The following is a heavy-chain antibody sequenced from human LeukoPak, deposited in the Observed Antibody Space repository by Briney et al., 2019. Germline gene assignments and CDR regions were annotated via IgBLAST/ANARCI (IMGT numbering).Heavy chain of an antibody. CDR2: INPNSGGT. CDR1: GYTFTGYY. D-gene: IGHD3-3*01. Sequence: ASVKVSCKASGYTFTGYYMHWVRQAPRQGLEWMGWINPNSGGTNYAQKFQGRVTMTRDTSISTAYMELSRLRSDDTAVYYCARCPGYYFWSGYYDYWGQGTLVTVSS. V-gene: IGHV1-2*02. CDR3: ARCPGYYFWSGYYDY. J-gene: IGHJ4*02.